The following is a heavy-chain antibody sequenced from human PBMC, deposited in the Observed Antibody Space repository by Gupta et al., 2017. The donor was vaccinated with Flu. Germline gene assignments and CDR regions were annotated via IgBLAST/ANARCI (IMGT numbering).Heavy chain of an antibody. CDR3: AKDFDFVRGTYRFDS. CDR1: GFRFTEYG. D-gene: IGHD3-16*02. Sequence: QVKWVRSGGGPVQPGKSLRLSCEPSGFRFTEYGLHWVRQAPGKGLEWVALVSADGNIQFYADSVKGRFTISRDDSNDTLYLQMNSLRVDDTAIYYCAKDFDFVRGTYRFDSWGQGTLVTVSS. J-gene: IGHJ4*02. V-gene: IGHV3-30*18. CDR2: VSADGNIQ.